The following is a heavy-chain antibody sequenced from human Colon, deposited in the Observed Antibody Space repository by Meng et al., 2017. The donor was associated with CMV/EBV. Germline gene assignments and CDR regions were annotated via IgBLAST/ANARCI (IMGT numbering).Heavy chain of an antibody. J-gene: IGHJ3*02. CDR1: GFTFSSYE. CDR2: ISSSGSTI. V-gene: IGHV3-48*03. D-gene: IGHD2-2*01. Sequence: SLKISCAASGFTFSSYEMNWVRQAPGKGLEWVSYISSSGSTIYYADSVKGRFTISRDNAKNSLYLQMNSLRAEDTAVYYCARSSTSANWVAFDIWGQGTMVTVSS. CDR3: ARSSTSANWVAFDI.